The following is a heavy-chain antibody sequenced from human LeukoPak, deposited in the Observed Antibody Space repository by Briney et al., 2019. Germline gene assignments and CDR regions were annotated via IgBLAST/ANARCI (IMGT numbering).Heavy chain of an antibody. CDR2: ISYDGSNK. V-gene: IGHV3-30*03. Sequence: GGSLRLSCAASGFTFSSYGMHWVRQAPGKGLEWVAVISYDGSNKYYADSVKDRFTISRDNSKNTLYLQMNSLRAEDTAVYYCASGPRAPAFDIWGQGTMVTVSS. J-gene: IGHJ3*02. CDR3: ASGPRAPAFDI. CDR1: GFTFSSYG.